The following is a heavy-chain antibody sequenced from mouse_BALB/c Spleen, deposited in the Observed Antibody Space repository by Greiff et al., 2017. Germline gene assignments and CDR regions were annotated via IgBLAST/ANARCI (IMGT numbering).Heavy chain of an antibody. CDR2: ISTYYGDA. CDR1: GYTFTDYA. D-gene: IGHD1-1*01. CDR3: ARGWGSSPYYYAMDY. Sequence: QVQLQQSGAELVRPGVSVKISCKGSGYTFTDYAMHWVKQSHAKSLEWIGVISTYYGDASYNQKFKGKATMTVDKSSSTAYMELARLTSEDSAIYYCARGWGSSPYYYAMDYWGQGTSVTVSS. V-gene: IGHV1S137*01. J-gene: IGHJ4*01.